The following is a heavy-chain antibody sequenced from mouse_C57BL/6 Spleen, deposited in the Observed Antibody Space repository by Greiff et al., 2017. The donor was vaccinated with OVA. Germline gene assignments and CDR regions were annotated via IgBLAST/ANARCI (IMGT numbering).Heavy chain of an antibody. CDR3: ARSGGAYYSIRCDD. CDR2: INPSNGGT. J-gene: IGHJ2*01. V-gene: IGHV1-53*01. Sequence: QVQLQQPGTELVKPGASVKLSCKASGYTFTSYWMHWVKQRPGQGLEWIGNINPSNGGTNYNEKFKSKATLTVDKSSSTAYMQLSSLTSEDSAVYYWARSGGAYYSIRCDDGGQGTTLTGSS. D-gene: IGHD2-5*01. CDR1: GYTFTSYW.